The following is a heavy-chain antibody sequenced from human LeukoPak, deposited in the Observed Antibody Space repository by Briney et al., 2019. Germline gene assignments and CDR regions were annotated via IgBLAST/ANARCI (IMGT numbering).Heavy chain of an antibody. CDR2: IRNKANSYTT. Sequence: GGSLRLSCAASEFTFSDHYMDWVRQAPGKGLEWVGRIRNKANSYTTEYAASVKGRFTLSRDDSKNSLYLQMNSLKTEDTAVYYCARADYDISGYYFDCWGQGTLVTVSS. D-gene: IGHD3-22*01. CDR3: ARADYDISGYYFDC. V-gene: IGHV3-72*01. CDR1: EFTFSDHY. J-gene: IGHJ4*02.